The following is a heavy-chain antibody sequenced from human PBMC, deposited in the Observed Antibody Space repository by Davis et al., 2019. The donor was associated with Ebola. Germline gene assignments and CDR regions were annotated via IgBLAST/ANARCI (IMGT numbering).Heavy chain of an antibody. D-gene: IGHD5-24*01. CDR1: GFTFDDYA. Sequence: GGSLRLSCAASGFTFDDYAMHWVRQAPGKGLEWVSGISWNSGSIGYADSVKGRFTISRDNSKNTLYLQMNSLRAEDTAVYYCARWLWAPGYFDYWGQGTLVTVSS. CDR3: ARWLWAPGYFDY. V-gene: IGHV3-9*01. CDR2: ISWNSGSI. J-gene: IGHJ4*02.